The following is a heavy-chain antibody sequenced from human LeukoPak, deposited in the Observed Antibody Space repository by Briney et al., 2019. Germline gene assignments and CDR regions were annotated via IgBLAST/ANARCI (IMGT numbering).Heavy chain of an antibody. J-gene: IGHJ4*02. D-gene: IGHD3-9*01. CDR2: INPSGGST. CDR1: GYTFTSYY. CDR3: ARSRDYDILTGYYTPLFDY. Sequence: GASVKVSCKASGYTFTSYYMHWVRQAPGQGLEWMGIINPSGGSTSYAQKFQGRVTMTRDMSTSTVYMELSSLRSEDTAVYYCARSRDYDILTGYYTPLFDYWGQGTLVIVSS. V-gene: IGHV1-46*01.